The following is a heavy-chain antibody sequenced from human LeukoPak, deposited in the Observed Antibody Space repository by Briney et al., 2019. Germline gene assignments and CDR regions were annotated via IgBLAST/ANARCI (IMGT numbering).Heavy chain of an antibody. CDR2: IYHSGST. CDR3: AKISGYDFQFDY. Sequence: PSETLSLTCTVSGYSISSGYYWGWIRQPPGKGLEWIGSIYHSGSTYYNPSLKSRVTISVDTSKNQFSLKLSSVTAADTAVYYCAKISGYDFQFDYWGQGALVTVSS. J-gene: IGHJ4*02. D-gene: IGHD5-12*01. V-gene: IGHV4-38-2*02. CDR1: GYSISSGYY.